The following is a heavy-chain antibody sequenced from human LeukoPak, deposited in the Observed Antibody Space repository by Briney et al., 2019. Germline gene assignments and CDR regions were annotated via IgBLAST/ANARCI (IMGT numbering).Heavy chain of an antibody. D-gene: IGHD6-19*01. Sequence: PGGSLRLSCAASGFTFSSYGMHWVRQAPGKGLEWVAVISYDGSNKYYADSVKGRFTISRGNSKNTLYLQMNSLRAEDTAVYYCANSPGSGWSGFDYWGQGTLVTVSS. J-gene: IGHJ4*02. CDR2: ISYDGSNK. V-gene: IGHV3-30*18. CDR1: GFTFSSYG. CDR3: ANSPGSGWSGFDY.